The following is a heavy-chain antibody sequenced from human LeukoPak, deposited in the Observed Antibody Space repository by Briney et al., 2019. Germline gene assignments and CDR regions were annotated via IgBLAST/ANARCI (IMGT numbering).Heavy chain of an antibody. V-gene: IGHV3-21*01. Sequence: GSLRLSCAASGFTFSSYSMNWVRQAPGKGLEWVXSISSSSYIYYADSVKGRFTISRDNAKNSLYLQMNSLRAEDTAVYYCARESVDCSSTSCIDAFDIWGQGTKVTVSS. D-gene: IGHD2-2*01. CDR1: GFTFSSYS. CDR3: ARESVDCSSTSCIDAFDI. CDR2: ISSSSYI. J-gene: IGHJ3*02.